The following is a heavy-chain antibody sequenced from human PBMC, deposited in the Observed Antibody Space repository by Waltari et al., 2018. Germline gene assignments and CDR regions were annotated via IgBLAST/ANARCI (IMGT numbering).Heavy chain of an antibody. CDR2: INPNSGGT. CDR3: ARWVAVAGLYNWFDP. CDR1: GYTFTGYY. Sequence: QVQLVQSGAEVKKPGASVKVSCKASGYTFTGYYMPWVRQAPGQGLEWMGWINPNSGGTNYAQKFQGRVTMTRDTSISTAYMELSRLRSDDTAVYYCARWVAVAGLYNWFDPWGQGTLVTVSS. J-gene: IGHJ5*02. V-gene: IGHV1-2*02. D-gene: IGHD6-19*01.